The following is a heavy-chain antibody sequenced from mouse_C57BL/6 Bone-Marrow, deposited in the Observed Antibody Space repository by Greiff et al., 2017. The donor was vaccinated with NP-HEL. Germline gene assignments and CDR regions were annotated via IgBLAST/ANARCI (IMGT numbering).Heavy chain of an antibody. CDR1: GFTFSSYG. V-gene: IGHV5-6*01. Sequence: EVMLVESGGDLVKPGGSLKLSCAASGFTFSSYGMSWVRQTPDKRLEWVATISSGGSYTYYPDSVQGRFTISRDNAKNTLYLQMSSLKSEDTAMYYCARQGGLFGAYWGQGTLVTVSA. D-gene: IGHD1-1*01. J-gene: IGHJ3*01. CDR3: ARQGGLFGAY. CDR2: ISSGGSYT.